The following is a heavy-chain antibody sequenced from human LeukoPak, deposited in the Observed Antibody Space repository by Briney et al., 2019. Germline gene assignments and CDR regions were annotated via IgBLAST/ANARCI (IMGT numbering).Heavy chain of an antibody. J-gene: IGHJ3*02. CDR1: GFTFSSYA. CDR2: ISGSGGST. V-gene: IGHV3-23*01. D-gene: IGHD3-22*01. Sequence: GGSLRLSCAASGFTFSSYAMSWVRQAPGKGLEWVSAISGSGGSTYYADSVKGRFTISRDNSKNTLYLQMNSLRAEDTAVYYCAKDPLMRYYDSSGPLGAFDIWGQGTMVTVSS. CDR3: AKDPLMRYYDSSGPLGAFDI.